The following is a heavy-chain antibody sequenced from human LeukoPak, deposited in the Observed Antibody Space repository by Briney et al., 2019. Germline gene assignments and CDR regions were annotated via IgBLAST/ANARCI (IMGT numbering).Heavy chain of an antibody. J-gene: IGHJ4*02. D-gene: IGHD6-6*01. V-gene: IGHV3-23*01. CDR3: AKRVPYGSSSVYFDF. CDR2: ISDGGSDT. CDR1: GFTFSSYG. Sequence: PGGSLRLSCAASGFTFSSYGMNWVRQAPGKGLEWVSAISDGGSDTFYADSVKGRFAISRDNSKNTLFLQMNSLRAEDTAVYYCAKRVPYGSSSVYFDFWGQGTLVTVSS.